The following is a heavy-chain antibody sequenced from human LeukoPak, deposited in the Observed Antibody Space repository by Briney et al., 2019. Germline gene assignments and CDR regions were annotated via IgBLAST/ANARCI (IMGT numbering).Heavy chain of an antibody. CDR2: IKSKSDGGTI. D-gene: IGHD2-15*01. CDR3: TTRRQDGW. V-gene: IGHV3-15*01. CDR1: GFTFSDAW. Sequence: GGSLRLSCVGSGFTFSDAWMSWIRQAPGKGLEWVGRIKSKSDGGTIDYAAPVKGRFTISRDDSRNTLYLQMNSLKTEDTAVYYCTTRRQDGWWGQGTLVTVS. J-gene: IGHJ4*02.